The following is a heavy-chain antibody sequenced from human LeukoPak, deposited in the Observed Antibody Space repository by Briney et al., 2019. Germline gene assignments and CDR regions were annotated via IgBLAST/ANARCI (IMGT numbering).Heavy chain of an antibody. D-gene: IGHD4-17*01. J-gene: IGHJ3*02. V-gene: IGHV3-7*03. CDR2: IKQDGSEK. CDR1: GFTFSSYW. CDR3: AKDIRGDYALDI. Sequence: PGGSLRLSCAASGFTFSSYWMSWVRQAPGKGLEWVANIKQDGSEKYYVDSVKGRFTISRDNAKNSLYLQMNSLRAEDTALYYCAKDIRGDYALDIWGQGTMVTVSS.